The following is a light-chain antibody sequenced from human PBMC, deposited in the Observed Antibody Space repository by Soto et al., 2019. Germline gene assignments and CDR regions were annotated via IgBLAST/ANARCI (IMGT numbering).Light chain of an antibody. CDR2: DVS. V-gene: IGLV2-14*03. CDR1: ISDVGAYNH. J-gene: IGLJ2*01. Sequence: QSVLTQPASVSGSPGQSITISCTGTISDVGAYNHVSWYQQHPGKAPKLLIYDVSNRPSGVSSRFSGSKSGNAASLTISGLQAEDEADYSCSSYATNRDVVFGGGTKVTVL. CDR3: SSYATNRDVV.